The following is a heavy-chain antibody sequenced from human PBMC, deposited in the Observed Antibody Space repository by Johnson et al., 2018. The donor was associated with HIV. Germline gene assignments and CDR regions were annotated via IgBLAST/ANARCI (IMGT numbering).Heavy chain of an antibody. CDR1: GITFRSYL. CDR3: AGERGSEQWPLLLGWWAVI. J-gene: IGHJ3*02. V-gene: IGHV3-23*04. Sequence: VQLVESGGGVVRPGGSLRLSCAASGITFRSYLLTWVRQAPGKGLEWVSPISSSGASTYYADSVKGRFTISRDNSKKTLYLQRNSLGAEDTAVYYCAGERGSEQWPLLLGWWAVIWGQGTMVTVSS. CDR2: ISSSGAST. D-gene: IGHD6-19*01.